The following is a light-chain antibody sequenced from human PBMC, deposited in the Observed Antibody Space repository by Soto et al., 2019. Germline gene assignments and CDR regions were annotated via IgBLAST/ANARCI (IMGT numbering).Light chain of an antibody. J-gene: IGLJ3*02. V-gene: IGLV2-14*01. CDR2: EVR. CDR1: MRDVGAYNL. CDR3: GAYKARSTLV. Sequence: QSVLTQPASVSGSAGQSITISCSGTMRDVGAYNLVSWYQQHPGTAPKLIIYEVRNRPSGISSRFSGSRSGNTASLTISGLQSEDEVDYYCGAYKARSTLVFGGGTKVTVL.